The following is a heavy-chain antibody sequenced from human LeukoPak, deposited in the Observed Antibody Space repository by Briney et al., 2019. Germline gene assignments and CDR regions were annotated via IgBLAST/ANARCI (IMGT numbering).Heavy chain of an antibody. J-gene: IGHJ4*02. D-gene: IGHD6-19*01. Sequence: ASVKVSCKASGGTFISYAISWVRQAPGQGLEWMGRINPNSGGTNYAQKFQGRVTMTRDTSISTAYMELSRLRSDDTAVYYCARETVAGTFDYWGQGTLVTVSS. CDR2: INPNSGGT. CDR3: ARETVAGTFDY. CDR1: GGTFISYA. V-gene: IGHV1-2*06.